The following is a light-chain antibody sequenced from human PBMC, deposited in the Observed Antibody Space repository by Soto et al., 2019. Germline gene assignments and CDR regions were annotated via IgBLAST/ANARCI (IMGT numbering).Light chain of an antibody. J-gene: IGKJ2*01. CDR1: QSISSW. CDR3: HQYNSFYN. V-gene: IGKV1-5*03. CDR2: QAS. Sequence: DIQMTQSPSTLSASVGDRVTITCRASQSISSWLAWYQQKPGKAPKLLIYQASSLESGVPSRVSGSGSGTEFTLTISSLQPDDFATYYCHQYNSFYNFGRGTKLAIK.